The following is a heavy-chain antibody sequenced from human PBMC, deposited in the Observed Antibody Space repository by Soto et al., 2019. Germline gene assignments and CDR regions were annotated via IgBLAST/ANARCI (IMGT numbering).Heavy chain of an antibody. Sequence: ASVKVSCKASGYTFTIYAMHWVRQAPGQRLEWMGWINAGNGNTKYSQKFQGRVTITRDTSASTAYMELSSLRSEDTAVYYCAREPVGYCSSTSCQLRDAFDIWGQGTMVTVSS. CDR3: AREPVGYCSSTSCQLRDAFDI. CDR1: GYTFTIYA. CDR2: INAGNGNT. J-gene: IGHJ3*02. D-gene: IGHD2-2*01. V-gene: IGHV1-3*01.